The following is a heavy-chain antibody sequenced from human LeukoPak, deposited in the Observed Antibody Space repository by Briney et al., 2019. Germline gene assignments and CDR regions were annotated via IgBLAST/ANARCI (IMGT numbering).Heavy chain of an antibody. V-gene: IGHV3-7*01. D-gene: IGHD6-19*01. Sequence: GGSLRLSCTASGFTFGDYAMSWVRQAPGKGLEWVANIKQDGSEKYYVDSVKGRFTISRDNAKNSLYLQMNSLRAEDTAVYYCARDLSGWIDAFDIWGQGTMVTVSS. CDR2: IKQDGSEK. J-gene: IGHJ3*02. CDR3: ARDLSGWIDAFDI. CDR1: GFTFGDYA.